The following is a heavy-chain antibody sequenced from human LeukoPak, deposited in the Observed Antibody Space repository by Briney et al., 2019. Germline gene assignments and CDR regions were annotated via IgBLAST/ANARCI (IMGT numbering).Heavy chain of an antibody. J-gene: IGHJ6*03. CDR2: IIPIFGTT. Sequence: GASVKVSCKASGGTFSNYAFSWVRQAPGQGLEWMGGIIPIFGTTNYAQKFQGRLTITADEFTRTAYMELSSLSSEDTAVYYCARVPAIFGPDFYYYMDVWGKGTTVTVSS. D-gene: IGHD3-3*01. CDR3: ARVPAIFGPDFYYYMDV. V-gene: IGHV1-69*13. CDR1: GGTFSNYA.